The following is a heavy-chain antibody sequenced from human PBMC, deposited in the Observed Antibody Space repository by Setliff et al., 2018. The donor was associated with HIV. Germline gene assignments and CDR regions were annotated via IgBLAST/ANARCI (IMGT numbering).Heavy chain of an antibody. CDR1: GDFISSDYY. D-gene: IGHD3-22*01. Sequence: SETLSLTCTVSGDFISSDYYWGWIRQPPGKGLEWIGSFYETGYTYYKPSLKSRVTISVDTSKNQFSLKLSSVTAADTAVYYCVGYDSGGYYYGRGHWGQGTLVTVSS. V-gene: IGHV4-38-2*02. J-gene: IGHJ4*02. CDR3: VGYDSGGYYYGRGH. CDR2: FYETGYT.